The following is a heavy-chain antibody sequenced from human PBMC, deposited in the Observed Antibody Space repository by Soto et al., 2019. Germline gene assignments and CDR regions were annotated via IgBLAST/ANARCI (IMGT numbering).Heavy chain of an antibody. V-gene: IGHV3-23*01. CDR3: AKDRVGRSGPGTEDY. CDR2: ISGSGGST. D-gene: IGHD6-19*01. J-gene: IGHJ4*02. CDR1: GFTFSSYA. Sequence: GGSLRLSCAASGFTFSSYAMSWVRQAPGKGLEWVSAISGSGGSTYYADSVKGRFTISRDNSKNTLYLQMNSLRAEDTAVYYCAKDRVGRSGPGTEDYWGQGTLVTVSS.